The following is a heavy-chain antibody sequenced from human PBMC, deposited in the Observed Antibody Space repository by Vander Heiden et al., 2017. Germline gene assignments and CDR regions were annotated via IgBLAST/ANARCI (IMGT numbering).Heavy chain of an antibody. D-gene: IGHD2-15*01. CDR1: GFTFSNYA. Sequence: EVQLLESGGGLVQPGGSLRLSCAASGFTFSNYAMSWVRQAPGKGLEWVSGSSGSGGSTYYADSVKGRFTISRDNSKNTVYLQTNSLRAEDTAIYYCAKDKCTGGSCYQYRYWGQGTLVTVSS. J-gene: IGHJ4*02. CDR3: AKDKCTGGSCYQYRY. CDR2: SSGSGGST. V-gene: IGHV3-23*01.